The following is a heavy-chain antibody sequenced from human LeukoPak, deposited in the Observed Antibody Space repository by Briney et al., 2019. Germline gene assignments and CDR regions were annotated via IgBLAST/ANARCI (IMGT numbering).Heavy chain of an antibody. CDR2: MKPHSGDT. Sequence: ASMKVSCKASGYTFTSYDINWARQATGQGLEWMGWMKPHSGDTGYAQRFQGRVTMTRDTSTNTAYLELTSLISEDTAVYYCARYCSGNGCFPSSAAFDFWGQGTMVTVSS. V-gene: IGHV1-8*01. D-gene: IGHD2-15*01. J-gene: IGHJ3*01. CDR3: ARYCSGNGCFPSSAAFDF. CDR1: GYTFTSYD.